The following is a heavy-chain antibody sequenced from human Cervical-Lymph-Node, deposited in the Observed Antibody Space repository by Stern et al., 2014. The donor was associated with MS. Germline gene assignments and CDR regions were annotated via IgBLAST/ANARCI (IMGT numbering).Heavy chain of an antibody. Sequence: VQLVESGGGVVQPGGSLRLSCAASGFTFSSYEMHWVRQAPGKGLEWVAVIWYDGSDQYYADSVKGRFTISRDNSKNMLYLQMNSLRTEDTAIYYCAKEGGGTGVGIRGHDSWGQGTTVTVSS. CDR2: IWYDGSDQ. D-gene: IGHD3-10*01. CDR3: AKEGGGTGVGIRGHDS. V-gene: IGHV3-33*06. CDR1: GFTFSSYE. J-gene: IGHJ4*02.